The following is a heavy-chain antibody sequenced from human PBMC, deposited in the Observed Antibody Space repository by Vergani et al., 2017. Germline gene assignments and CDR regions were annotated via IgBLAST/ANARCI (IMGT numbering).Heavy chain of an antibody. CDR3: AGSPTVVTSGRFYY. CDR1: GLTLNTAW. V-gene: IGHV3-11*01. CDR2: ISSSGSTI. D-gene: IGHD4-23*01. J-gene: IGHJ4*02. Sequence: VQLVESGGGLVKPGGSLRLACAASGLTLNTAWMSWIRQAPGKGLEWVSYISSSGSTIYYADSVKGRFTISRDNAKNSLYLQMNSLRAEDTAVYYCAGSPTVVTSGRFYYCGQGTLVTVSS.